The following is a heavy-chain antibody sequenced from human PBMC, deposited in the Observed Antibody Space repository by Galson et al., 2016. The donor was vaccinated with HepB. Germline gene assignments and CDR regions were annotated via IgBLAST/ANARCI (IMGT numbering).Heavy chain of an antibody. CDR1: GFTFSNYP. Sequence: SLRLSCAASGFTFSNYPMNWVRQAPGKGLQWVSTIAARSDGSYYEDSVRGRFTLSRDNSKNTLSLQMNNLGVEDTALYFCVRDNFADYWGQGALVTVSS. CDR3: VRDNFADY. D-gene: IGHD4-23*01. V-gene: IGHV3-23*01. CDR2: IAARSDGS. J-gene: IGHJ4*02.